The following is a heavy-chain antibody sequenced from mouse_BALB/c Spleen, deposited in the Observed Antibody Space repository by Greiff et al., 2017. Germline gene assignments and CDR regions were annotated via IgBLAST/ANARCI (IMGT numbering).Heavy chain of an antibody. D-gene: IGHD1-1*01. V-gene: IGHV14-4*02. CDR1: GFNIKDYY. Sequence: VQLQQSGAELVRSGASVKLSCTASGFNIKDYYMHWVKQRPEQGLEWIGWIDPENGDTEYAPKFQGKATMTADTSSNTAYLQLSSLTSEDTAVYYCATWYYRGFAYWGQGTLVTVSA. CDR2: IDPENGDT. CDR3: ATWYYRGFAY. J-gene: IGHJ3*01.